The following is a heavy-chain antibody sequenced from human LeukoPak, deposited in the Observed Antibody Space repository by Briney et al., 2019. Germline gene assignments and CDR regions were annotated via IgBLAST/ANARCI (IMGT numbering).Heavy chain of an antibody. CDR1: GDSISSYY. D-gene: IGHD4-11*01. CDR2: IYYSGST. CDR3: ARVGADYSNAPFDY. V-gene: IGHV4-59*01. Sequence: PLETLSLTCTCSGDSISSYYWSWIRQPPGKGLEWIGFIYYSGSTNYNPSLKSRVTISVDTSKNQFSLKLSSVTAADTAVYYCARVGADYSNAPFDYWGQGTLVTVSS. J-gene: IGHJ4*02.